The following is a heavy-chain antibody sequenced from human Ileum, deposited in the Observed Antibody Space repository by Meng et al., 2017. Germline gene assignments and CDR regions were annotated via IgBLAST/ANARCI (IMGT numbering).Heavy chain of an antibody. CDR2: TYYRSKWFN. J-gene: IGHJ4*02. CDR3: ARGGGSYYHFDY. D-gene: IGHD1-26*01. Sequence: QVQRRRSGPELGKPSQTLSLTCAMSGDSVSSSSAAWNWIRQSPSRGLEWLGRTYYRSKWFNEYAVSVKSRITINPDTSENQFSLQLNSVTPEDAAVYYCARGGGSYYHFDYWGQGTLVTVSS. CDR1: GDSVSSSSAA. V-gene: IGHV6-1*01.